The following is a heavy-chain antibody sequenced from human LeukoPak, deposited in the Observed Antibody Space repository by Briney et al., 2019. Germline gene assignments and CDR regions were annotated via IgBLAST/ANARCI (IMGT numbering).Heavy chain of an antibody. CDR2: IYYSGST. V-gene: IGHV4-39*07. CDR1: GGSISSSSYY. CDR3: ARAGYYDSSRIDY. J-gene: IGHJ4*02. Sequence: SETLSLTCTVSGGSISSSSYYWGWIRQPPGKGLEWIGSIYYSGSTYYNPSLKSRVTISVDTSKNQFSLKLSSVTAADTAVYYCARAGYYDSSRIDYWGQGTLVTVSS. D-gene: IGHD3-22*01.